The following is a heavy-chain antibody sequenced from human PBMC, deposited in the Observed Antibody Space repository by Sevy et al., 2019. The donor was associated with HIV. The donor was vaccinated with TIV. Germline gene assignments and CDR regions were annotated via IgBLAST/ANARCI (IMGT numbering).Heavy chain of an antibody. V-gene: IGHV4-38-2*01. J-gene: IGHJ4*02. CDR3: ARSIGTQVTGLYYFDY. D-gene: IGHD3-9*01. CDR2: IYHSGYS. Sequence: AESLSLTCAVSGYSISSDYYWGWIRQPPGKGLQWIGSIYHSGYSYYNPSLKSRVTISVDTSKNQFSLKLSSVTAADTAVYYCARSIGTQVTGLYYFDYWGQGTLVPVSS. CDR1: GYSISSDYY.